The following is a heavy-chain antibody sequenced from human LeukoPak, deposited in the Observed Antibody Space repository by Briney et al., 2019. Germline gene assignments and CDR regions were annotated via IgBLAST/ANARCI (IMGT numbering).Heavy chain of an antibody. D-gene: IGHD1-26*01. J-gene: IGHJ4*02. Sequence: GGSLRLSCAASGFTFSSYWMDWVRQAPGKGLEWVASIKEDGSEKYHMDSVKGRFTIPRDNAKNTLYLQMNSLRAEDTAVYSCARDLSWEQFDYWGQGTLVTVSS. CDR2: IKEDGSEK. CDR3: ARDLSWEQFDY. CDR1: GFTFSSYW. V-gene: IGHV3-7*03.